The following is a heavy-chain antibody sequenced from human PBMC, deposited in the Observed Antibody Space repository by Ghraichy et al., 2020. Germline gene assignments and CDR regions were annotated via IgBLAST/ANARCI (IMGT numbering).Heavy chain of an antibody. D-gene: IGHD6-13*01. CDR1: GFTFSGSA. CDR2: IRNKVNSYAT. CDR3: IRHGEQQFPEY. V-gene: IGHV3-73*01. Sequence: GGSLRLSCATSGFTFSGSAMHWVRQASGKGLEWVGRIRNKVNSYATAYAASVKGRFTISRDDSKNTAYLQMNSLQTEDTAIYYCIRHGEQQFPEYWGQGTLVTVSS. J-gene: IGHJ4*02.